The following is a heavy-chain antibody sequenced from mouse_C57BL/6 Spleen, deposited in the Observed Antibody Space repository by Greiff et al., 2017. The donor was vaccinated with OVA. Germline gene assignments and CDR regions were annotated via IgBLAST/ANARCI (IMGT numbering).Heavy chain of an antibody. V-gene: IGHV5-16*01. D-gene: IGHD1-1*01. Sequence: EVQLVESEGGSVQPGSSMTLSCTASGFTFSDYYMAWVRQVPEKGLEWVANINYDGSSTYYLDSLKSRFIISKDNAKNSLYLQMSSLKSEDTATYYCARDEGYYYGALDYWGQGTTLTVSS. J-gene: IGHJ2*01. CDR3: ARDEGYYYGALDY. CDR2: INYDGSST. CDR1: GFTFSDYY.